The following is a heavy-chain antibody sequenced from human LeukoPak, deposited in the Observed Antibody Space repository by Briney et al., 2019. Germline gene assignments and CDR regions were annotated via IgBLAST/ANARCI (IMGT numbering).Heavy chain of an antibody. J-gene: IGHJ4*02. CDR3: ARDVRAMVVTPVSSVY. Sequence: ASVKVSCKASGYTFTSYGISWVRQAPGQGLEWMGWISAYNGNTNYAQKLQGRVTMTTDTSTSTAYMELRSLRSDDTAVYYCARDVRAMVVTPVSSVYWGQGTLVTVSS. V-gene: IGHV1-18*01. CDR2: ISAYNGNT. CDR1: GYTFTSYG. D-gene: IGHD4-23*01.